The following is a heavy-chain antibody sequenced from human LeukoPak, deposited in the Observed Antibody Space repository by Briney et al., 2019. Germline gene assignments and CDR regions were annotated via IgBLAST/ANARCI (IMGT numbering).Heavy chain of an antibody. D-gene: IGHD5-24*01. Sequence: GWSVSLSRAASRFIFRSYAMSWVRQAPGKGLEGVSAISGSGGSAYYADSLKHRFTISRDNSKNTLYLQMNSLRADDTAVYYCSKSGYNRFDYWGQGTLVTVSS. V-gene: IGHV3-23*01. CDR1: RFIFRSYA. J-gene: IGHJ4*02. CDR3: SKSGYNRFDY. CDR2: ISGSGGSA.